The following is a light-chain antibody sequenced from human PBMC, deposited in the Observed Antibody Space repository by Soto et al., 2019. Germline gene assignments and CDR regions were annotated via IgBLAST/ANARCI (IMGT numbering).Light chain of an antibody. CDR1: QTVSSSY. V-gene: IGKV3-20*01. CDR3: KQYGPSPMYT. J-gene: IGKJ2*01. CDR2: GAS. Sequence: EIVLTQSPGTLSLSPGERTTLSCRASQTVSSSYLAWYQQKPGQAPRLLIYGASTRATGIPGRFSGSASGTDFTLTIGRLEHEDYAVYYCKQYGPSPMYTFGQGTHLESK.